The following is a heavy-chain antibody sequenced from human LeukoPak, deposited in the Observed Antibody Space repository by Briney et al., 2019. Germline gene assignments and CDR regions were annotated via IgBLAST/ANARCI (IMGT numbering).Heavy chain of an antibody. V-gene: IGHV1-69*13. CDR1: GGTFSSYA. D-gene: IGHD3-10*02. CDR3: ARDFVGVRGATNWFDP. J-gene: IGHJ5*02. CDR2: IIPIFGTA. Sequence: SVKVSCKASGGTFSSYAISWVRQAPGQGLEWMGGIIPIFGTANYAQKFQGRVTITADESTSTAYMELSSLRSEDTAVYYCARDFVGVRGATNWFDPWGQGTLVTVSS.